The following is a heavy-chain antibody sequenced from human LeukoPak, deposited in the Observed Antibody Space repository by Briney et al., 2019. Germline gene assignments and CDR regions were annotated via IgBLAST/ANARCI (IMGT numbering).Heavy chain of an antibody. CDR1: GFTVSSNY. J-gene: IGHJ6*03. Sequence: GGSLRLSCAASGFTVSSNYMSWVRQAPGKGLEWVANIKQDGSEKYYVDSVKGRFTISRDNAKNSLYLQMNSLRAEDTAVYYCARDSERYYYCMDVWGKGTTVTISS. CDR3: ARDSERYYYCMDV. CDR2: IKQDGSEK. V-gene: IGHV3-7*01.